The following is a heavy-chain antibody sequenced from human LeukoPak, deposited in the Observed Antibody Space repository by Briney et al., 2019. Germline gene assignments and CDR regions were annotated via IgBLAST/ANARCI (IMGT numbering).Heavy chain of an antibody. Sequence: PSETLSLTCTVSGGSISSGSYYWGWIRQPPGKGLEWIGSVYYSGSTFYNPSLKSRVTISVEASKNQFSLKLSSLTAADTAVYYCARHRDNYDDRIDYWGQGTLVTVSS. J-gene: IGHJ4*02. CDR1: GGSISSGSYY. V-gene: IGHV4-39*01. CDR3: ARHRDNYDDRIDY. D-gene: IGHD3-22*01. CDR2: VYYSGST.